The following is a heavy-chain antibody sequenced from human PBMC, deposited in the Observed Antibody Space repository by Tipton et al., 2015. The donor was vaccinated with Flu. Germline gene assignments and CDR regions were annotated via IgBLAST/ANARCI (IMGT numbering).Heavy chain of an antibody. J-gene: IGHJ3*02. CDR3: ARDRPARVSSGWYRAFDI. Sequence: TLSLTCTVSGGSVSSGSYYWSWIRQPPGKGLEWIGYIYYSGSTNYNPSLKSRVTISVDTSKNQFSLKLGSVTAADTAVYYRARDRPARVSSGWYRAFDIWGQGTMVTVSS. CDR1: GGSVSSGSYY. V-gene: IGHV4-61*01. D-gene: IGHD6-19*01. CDR2: IYYSGST.